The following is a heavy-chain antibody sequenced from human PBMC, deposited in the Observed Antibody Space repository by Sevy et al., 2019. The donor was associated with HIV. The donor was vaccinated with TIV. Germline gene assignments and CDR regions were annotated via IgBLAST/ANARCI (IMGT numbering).Heavy chain of an antibody. CDR2: ISGSGGGT. J-gene: IGHJ3*01. CDR3: ANGPARTFDV. V-gene: IGHV3-23*01. Sequence: GGSLRLSCAASGFIFSGYTMSWVRQAPGKGLEWVSSISGSGGGTYYADSVKGRVTISRDNSKNTLYLQANSLRAEDTAVYYCANGPARTFDVWGQGTMVTVSS. CDR1: GFIFSGYT.